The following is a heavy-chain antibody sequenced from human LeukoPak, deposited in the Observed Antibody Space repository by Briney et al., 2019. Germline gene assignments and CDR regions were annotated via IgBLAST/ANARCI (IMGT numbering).Heavy chain of an antibody. CDR2: IKPNSGGT. D-gene: IGHD6-19*01. J-gene: IGHJ4*02. CDR3: AREAVAVANEDFDY. Sequence: ASVKVSCKASGYTFTGYYMHWVRQAPGQGLEWMGWIKPNSGGTNYAQKFQGRVTMTRDTSNSTAYMELSRLRSDDTAVYYCAREAVAVANEDFDYWGQGTLVTVSS. V-gene: IGHV1-2*02. CDR1: GYTFTGYY.